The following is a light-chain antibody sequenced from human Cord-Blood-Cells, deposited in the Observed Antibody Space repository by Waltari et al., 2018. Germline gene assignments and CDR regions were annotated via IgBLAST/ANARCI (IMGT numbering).Light chain of an antibody. J-gene: IGKJ5*01. CDR1: QGIRSY. CDR2: AAS. Sequence: DIQMTQSPSSLSASVGDRVTITCRASQGIRSYLHWYQQKPGKAPKLLIYAASSLQSGVPSRFSGSGSGTDFTLTISSLQPEDFATYYCQQSYSTPTFGQGTRLEIK. CDR3: QQSYSTPT. V-gene: IGKV1-39*01.